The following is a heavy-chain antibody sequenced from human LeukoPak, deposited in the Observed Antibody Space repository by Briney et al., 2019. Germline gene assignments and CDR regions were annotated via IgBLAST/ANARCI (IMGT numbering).Heavy chain of an antibody. CDR3: AKQLGYCSDGSCYFPY. V-gene: IGHV3-30*18. CDR2: ISYDGSNK. D-gene: IGHD2-15*01. Sequence: SCKASGYTFTGYYMHWVRQAPGKGLEWVAVISYDGSNKYYADSVKGRFTISRDNSKNTLYLQMNSLRAEDTAVYYCAKQLGYCSDGSCYFPYWGQGTLVTVSS. CDR1: GYTFTGYY. J-gene: IGHJ4*02.